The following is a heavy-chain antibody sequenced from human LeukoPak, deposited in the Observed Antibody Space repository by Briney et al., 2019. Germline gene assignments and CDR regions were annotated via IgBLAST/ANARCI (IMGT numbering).Heavy chain of an antibody. J-gene: IGHJ4*02. CDR1: GFTFSSYA. CDR3: AREGGLVGSFDY. V-gene: IGHV3-23*01. CDR2: ISGSGGST. D-gene: IGHD6-19*01. Sequence: GGSLRLSCAASGFTFSSYAMSWVRQAPGKGLEWVSAISGSGGSTYYADSVKGRFTISRDNSKNTLYLQMNSLRAEDTAVYECAREGGLVGSFDYWGQGTLVTVSS.